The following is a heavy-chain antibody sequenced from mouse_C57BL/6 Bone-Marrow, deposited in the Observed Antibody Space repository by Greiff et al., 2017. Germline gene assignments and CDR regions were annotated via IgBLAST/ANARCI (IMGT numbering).Heavy chain of an antibody. Sequence: DVKLVESGGDLVKPGGSLKLSCAASGFTFSSYGMSWVRQTPDKRLEWVATISSGGSYTYYPDSVKGRFTISRDTAKNTLYLQMSSLKSEDTAMYYCARRAYYSSYWFAYWGQGTLVTVSA. CDR1: GFTFSSYG. CDR2: ISSGGSYT. CDR3: ARRAYYSSYWFAY. J-gene: IGHJ3*01. D-gene: IGHD2-5*01. V-gene: IGHV5-6*02.